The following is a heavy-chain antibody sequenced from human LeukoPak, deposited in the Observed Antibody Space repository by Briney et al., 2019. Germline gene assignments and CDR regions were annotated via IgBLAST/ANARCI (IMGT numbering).Heavy chain of an antibody. CDR1: GVSISSSYSY. D-gene: IGHD3/OR15-3a*01. V-gene: IGHV4-39*01. CDR2: IYYTGNT. J-gene: IGHJ4*02. Sequence: PWETLSLTCTVSGVSISSSYSYWGWIRQPPGMGLEWIGSIYYTGNTYYNASPKSQVSISIDTSKNQFSLKLTSVTAADAAVYYCARQTGSGLFILPGGQGTLVTVSS. CDR3: ARQTGSGLFILP.